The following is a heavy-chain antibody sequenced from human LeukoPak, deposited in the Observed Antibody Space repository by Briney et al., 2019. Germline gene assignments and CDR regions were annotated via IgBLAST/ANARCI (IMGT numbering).Heavy chain of an antibody. CDR1: GFTFSGYY. V-gene: IGHV3-11*01. CDR2: ISSSGSTI. J-gene: IGHJ6*02. D-gene: IGHD3-3*02. Sequence: GGSLRLSCAASGFTFSGYYMSWIRQAPGKGLEWVSYISSSGSTIYYAESVKGRFTISRDNAKNSLYLQMNSLRAEDTAVYYCARGGELDYYYYYGMDVWGQGTTVTVSS. CDR3: ARGGELDYYYYYGMDV.